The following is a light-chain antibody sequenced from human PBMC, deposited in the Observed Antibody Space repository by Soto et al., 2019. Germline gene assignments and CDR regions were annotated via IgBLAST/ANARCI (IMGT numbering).Light chain of an antibody. V-gene: IGKV1-5*03. CDR3: QQYDSYSSIS. CDR1: QSISSW. J-gene: IGKJ5*01. CDR2: KAS. Sequence: DIQMTQSPSTLSASIGDRVTITCRASQSISSWLAWYQQKPGRAPKLLIYKASILESGAPSRFSASRSGTEFTLTISSLQPDDFATYYCQQYDSYSSISFGQGTRLEIK.